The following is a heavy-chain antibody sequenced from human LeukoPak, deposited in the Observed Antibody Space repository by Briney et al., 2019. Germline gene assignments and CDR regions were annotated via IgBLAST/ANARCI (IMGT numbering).Heavy chain of an antibody. V-gene: IGHV3-30*18. J-gene: IGHJ4*02. Sequence: GGSLRLSCAASGFTFSSYGMHWVRQAPGKGLEWVAVISYDGSNKYYADSVKGRFTISRDNSKNTLYLQMNSLRAEDTAVYYCAKDFGWSFDYWGQGTLVTVSS. CDR2: ISYDGSNK. D-gene: IGHD2-8*01. CDR1: GFTFSSYG. CDR3: AKDFGWSFDY.